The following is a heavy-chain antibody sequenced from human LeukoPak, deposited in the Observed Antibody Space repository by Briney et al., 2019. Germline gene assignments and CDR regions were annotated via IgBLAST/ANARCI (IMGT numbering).Heavy chain of an antibody. CDR3: ARGVGPRTMVRGVISHFNWFDP. J-gene: IGHJ5*02. Sequence: SETLSLTCAVYGGSFSGYYWSWIRQPPGKGLEWIGEINHSGSTNYNPSLKSRVTISVDTSKNQFSLKLSSVTAADTAVYYCARGVGPRTMVRGVISHFNWFDPWGQGTLVTVSS. V-gene: IGHV4-34*01. CDR2: INHSGST. D-gene: IGHD3-10*01. CDR1: GGSFSGYY.